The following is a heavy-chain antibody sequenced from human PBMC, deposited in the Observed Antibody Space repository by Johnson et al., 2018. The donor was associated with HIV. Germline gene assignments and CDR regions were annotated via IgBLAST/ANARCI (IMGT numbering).Heavy chain of an antibody. CDR3: AKDPRIAAAGTEGAFDI. J-gene: IGHJ3*02. D-gene: IGHD6-13*01. V-gene: IGHV3-30*18. CDR2: ISFDGNNK. Sequence: QVKLVESGGGVVRPGGSLRLSCAASGFTFDDYGMSWVRQAPGKGLEWVAVISFDGNNKHYADSVRGRFTVSRDNSKNTLSVQMNNLKPEDTAVYYCAKDPRIAAAGTEGAFDIWGQGTMVTVSS. CDR1: GFTFDDYG.